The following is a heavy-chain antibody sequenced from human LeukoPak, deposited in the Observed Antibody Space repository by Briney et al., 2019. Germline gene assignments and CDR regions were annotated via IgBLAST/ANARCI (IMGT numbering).Heavy chain of an antibody. CDR2: IYHSGNS. V-gene: IGHV4-38-2*02. J-gene: IGHJ4*02. CDR1: DYSISSGYY. CDR3: ARVETYSSGWYDAFFDY. D-gene: IGHD6-19*01. Sequence: SETLSLTCTVSDYSISSGYYWGWIRQPPGKGLEWIGSIYHSGNSYYNPSLKSRATISVDTSKNHFSLKLRSVTAADTAVYYCARVETYSSGWYDAFFDYWGQGTLVTVSS.